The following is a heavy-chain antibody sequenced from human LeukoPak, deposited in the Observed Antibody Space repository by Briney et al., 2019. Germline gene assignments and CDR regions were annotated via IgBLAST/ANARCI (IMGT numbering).Heavy chain of an antibody. J-gene: IGHJ4*02. CDR3: ARRRRNTMVRGVIILDY. Sequence: ASVKVSCKASGYTFTSYDINWVRQATGQGLEWMGWMNPNSGNTGYAQKFQGRVTMTRNNSISKAYMELSSLRSEDTAVYYCARRRRNTMVRGVIILDYWGQGTLVTVSS. D-gene: IGHD3-10*01. V-gene: IGHV1-8*01. CDR2: MNPNSGNT. CDR1: GYTFTSYD.